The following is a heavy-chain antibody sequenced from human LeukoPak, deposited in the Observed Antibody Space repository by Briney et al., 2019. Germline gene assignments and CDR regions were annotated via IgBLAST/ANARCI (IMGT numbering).Heavy chain of an antibody. CDR3: AQVPVTTVSG. CDR2: ISGSGGST. J-gene: IGHJ3*01. D-gene: IGHD4-17*01. Sequence: PGGSLRLSCAASGFTFSNYAMSWVRQAPGKGLERVSGISGSGGSTHSVDSVKGRFTISRDNSKNTLYLQMSSLRAEDTAVYYCAQVPVTTVSGWGQGTMVTVSS. V-gene: IGHV3-23*01. CDR1: GFTFSNYA.